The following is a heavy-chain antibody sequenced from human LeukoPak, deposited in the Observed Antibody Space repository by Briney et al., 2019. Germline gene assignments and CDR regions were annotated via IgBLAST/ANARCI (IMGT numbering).Heavy chain of an antibody. CDR2: IIPIFGTA. CDR1: GGTFSSYA. V-gene: IGHV1-69*13. D-gene: IGHD6-13*01. Sequence: ASVKVSCKASGGTFSSYAISWVRQAPGQGLEWMGGIIPIFGTANYAQKFQGRVTITADESTSTAYVELSSLRSEDTAVYYCAREATSSSWYVNWFDPWGQGTLVTVSS. J-gene: IGHJ5*02. CDR3: AREATSSSWYVNWFDP.